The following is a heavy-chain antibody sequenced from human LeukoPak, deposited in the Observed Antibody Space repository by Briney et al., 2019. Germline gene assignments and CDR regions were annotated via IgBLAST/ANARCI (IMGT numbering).Heavy chain of an antibody. CDR2: IIPIFGTA. CDR3: ARGSITGDYTFDY. Sequence: SVKVSFKGSGYTFTGYYMHWVRQAPGQGLEWMGGIIPIFGTANYAQKFQGRVTITADESTSTAYMELSSLRSEDTAVYYCARGSITGDYTFDYWGQGTLVAVSS. D-gene: IGHD7-27*01. J-gene: IGHJ4*02. V-gene: IGHV1-69*13. CDR1: GYTFTGYY.